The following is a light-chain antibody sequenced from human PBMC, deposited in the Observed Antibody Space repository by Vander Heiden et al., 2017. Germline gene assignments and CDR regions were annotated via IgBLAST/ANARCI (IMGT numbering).Light chain of an antibody. Sequence: SYEKTKPPSVSVSPGQTASITRSGDQSGDKSACWYQQKPDQSPVLVIYQDSKRPSGIPERFSGSNSGNTATLTISGTQAMDEADYYCQAWDSSWVFGGGTKLTVL. CDR1: QSGDKS. CDR3: QAWDSSWV. J-gene: IGLJ3*02. V-gene: IGLV3-1*01. CDR2: QDS.